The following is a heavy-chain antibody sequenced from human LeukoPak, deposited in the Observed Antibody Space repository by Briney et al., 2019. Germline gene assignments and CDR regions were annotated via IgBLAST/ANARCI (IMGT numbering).Heavy chain of an antibody. CDR3: ATASEELIVGASWFDY. D-gene: IGHD1-26*01. J-gene: IGHJ4*02. Sequence: GASVKVSCKVSGYTLTELSMHWLRQAPGKGLEWMGRFDPEDGETIYAQKFQGRVTMTEDTSTDTAYMELSSLRSEDTAVYYCATASEELIVGASWFDYWGQGTLVTVSS. CDR1: GYTLTELS. CDR2: FDPEDGET. V-gene: IGHV1-24*01.